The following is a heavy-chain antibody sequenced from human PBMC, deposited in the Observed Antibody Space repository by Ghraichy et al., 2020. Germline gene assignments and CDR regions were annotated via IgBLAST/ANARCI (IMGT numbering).Heavy chain of an antibody. V-gene: IGHV3-30*18. J-gene: IGHJ4*02. CDR3: AKDGPRDLVHYFDY. CDR1: GFTFSNYG. D-gene: IGHD6-13*01. Sequence: GGSLRLSCAASGFTFSNYGMHWVRQAPGKGLEWVAVISYDGSTTYSADSVKGRFTISRDNSKNTLYLQMNSLRAEDTAVYYCAKDGPRDLVHYFDYWGQGTLVTVSS. CDR2: ISYDGSTT.